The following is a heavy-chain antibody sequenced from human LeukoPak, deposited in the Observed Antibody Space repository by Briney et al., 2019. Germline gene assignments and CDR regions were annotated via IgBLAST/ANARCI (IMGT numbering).Heavy chain of an antibody. Sequence: PGGSLRLSCAVSGFAFSNYAMNWVRQAPGKGLEWVSATGFRSGTQYTDSVKGRFTISRDDSKHTLYLQMSSLRADDTAVYYCVIDLGDYNDFWGQGTLVSVSS. D-gene: IGHD2-15*01. CDR3: VIDLGDYNDF. CDR2: TGFRSGT. V-gene: IGHV3-23*01. J-gene: IGHJ4*02. CDR1: GFAFSNYA.